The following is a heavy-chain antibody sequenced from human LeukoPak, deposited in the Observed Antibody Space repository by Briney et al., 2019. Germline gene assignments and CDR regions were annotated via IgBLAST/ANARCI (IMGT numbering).Heavy chain of an antibody. CDR2: IWYDGSNK. Sequence: GGSLRLSCVASGFTFKSYGMHWVRQAPGKGLEWVAIIWYDGSNKYYADFVKGRFTTPRDNSKNTLYLQMNSLRADDTAVYYCARVSGYSGTWYVDYWGQGTLVTVSS. J-gene: IGHJ4*02. V-gene: IGHV3-33*01. CDR1: GFTFKSYG. D-gene: IGHD6-13*01. CDR3: ARVSGYSGTWYVDY.